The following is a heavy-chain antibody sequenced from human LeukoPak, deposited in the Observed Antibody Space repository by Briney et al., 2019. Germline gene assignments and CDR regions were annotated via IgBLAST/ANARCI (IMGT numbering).Heavy chain of an antibody. J-gene: IGHJ5*02. CDR2: IYHSGST. CDR1: GGSFSGYY. Sequence: KASETLSLTCAVYGGSFSGYYWSWVRQPPGKGLEWIGEIYHSGSTNYNPSLKSRVTISVDTSKNQFSLKLSSVTAADTAVYYCARGARGITMVRGVLRLNNWFDPWGQGTLVTVSS. CDR3: ARGARGITMVRGVLRLNNWFDP. V-gene: IGHV4-34*01. D-gene: IGHD3-10*01.